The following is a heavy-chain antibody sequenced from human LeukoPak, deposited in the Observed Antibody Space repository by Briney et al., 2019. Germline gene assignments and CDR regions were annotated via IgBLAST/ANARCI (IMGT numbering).Heavy chain of an antibody. Sequence: SKTLSLTCAVYGGSFSGYYWSWIRQPPGKWLEWIGEINHSGSTNYNPSLKSRVTISVDTSKNQFSLKLSSVTAADTAVYYCARPSGYSYGYFFYWGQGTLVTVSS. CDR2: INHSGST. V-gene: IGHV4-34*01. J-gene: IGHJ4*02. D-gene: IGHD5-18*01. CDR1: GGSFSGYY. CDR3: ARPSGYSYGYFFY.